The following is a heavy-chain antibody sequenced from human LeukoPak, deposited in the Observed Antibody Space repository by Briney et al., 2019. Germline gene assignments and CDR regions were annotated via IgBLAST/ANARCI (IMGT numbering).Heavy chain of an antibody. Sequence: PGGSLRLSCTASGLTFGDYAMAWVRQAPGKGLEWVGFIRSKSYGGTTEYAASVKGRFTISRDDSKSIAYLQMNSLKTEDTAVYYCSRGPYCSSGSCYPDPDAFDIWGQGTVVTFSS. V-gene: IGHV3-49*04. CDR2: IRSKSYGGTT. CDR1: GLTFGDYA. D-gene: IGHD2-15*01. J-gene: IGHJ3*02. CDR3: SRGPYCSSGSCYPDPDAFDI.